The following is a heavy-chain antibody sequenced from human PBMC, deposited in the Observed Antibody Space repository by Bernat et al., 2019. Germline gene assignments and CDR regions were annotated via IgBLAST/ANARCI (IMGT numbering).Heavy chain of an antibody. J-gene: IGHJ4*02. CDR2: IRSKANSYAT. D-gene: IGHD3-22*01. CDR3: TRRYYHDRSDDWRADY. Sequence: EVQLVESGGGLVQPGGSLKLSCVVSGFSFSDSAMHWVRQASGKGLEWVGRIRSKANSYATTYDASVKGRFTISRDDSKNTAYLHMSSLKIEDTALYYCTRRYYHDRSDDWRADYWGQGTLVTVSS. V-gene: IGHV3-73*01. CDR1: GFSFSDSA.